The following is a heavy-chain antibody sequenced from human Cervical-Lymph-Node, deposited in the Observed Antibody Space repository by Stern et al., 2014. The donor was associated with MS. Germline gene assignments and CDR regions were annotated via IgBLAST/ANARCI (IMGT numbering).Heavy chain of an antibody. V-gene: IGHV2-5*02. CDR1: GFSLSTSGVG. CDR3: AHRPTDYYGMDV. CDR2: LYQGDEK. J-gene: IGHJ6*02. Sequence: QITLKESGPTLVKPTQTLTLTCTFSGFSLSTSGVGVGWIRQPPGKALEWLATLYQGDEKHYRPSLKRRPTLTKATSQNHAVLTMTNMDPVDTATYYCAHRPTDYYGMDVWGQGTTVTVSS.